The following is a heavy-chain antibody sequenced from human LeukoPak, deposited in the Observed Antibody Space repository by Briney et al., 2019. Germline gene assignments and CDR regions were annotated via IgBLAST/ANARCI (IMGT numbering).Heavy chain of an antibody. Sequence: PGGSLRLSCAASGFTFSRYWMSWVRQAPGKGLEWVANIKQDGSEKYYVDSVKGRFTISRDNSKNTLYLQMSSLTDEDTAVYYCARDPVRGGRRVYYYYYYYMDVWGKGATVTISS. CDR1: GFTFSRYW. D-gene: IGHD3-10*01. CDR3: ARDPVRGGRRVYYYYYYYMDV. CDR2: IKQDGSEK. V-gene: IGHV3-7*01. J-gene: IGHJ6*03.